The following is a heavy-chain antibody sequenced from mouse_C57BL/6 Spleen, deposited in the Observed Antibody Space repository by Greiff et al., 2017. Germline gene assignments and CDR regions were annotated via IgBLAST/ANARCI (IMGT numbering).Heavy chain of an antibody. D-gene: IGHD3-3*01. CDR3: ARREGHFEH. Sequence: QVQLQQPGAELVRPGSSVKLSCKASGYTFPSYWMDWVKQRPGQGLEWIGNIYPSDSETHYNQKFKDKATLTVDKSSSTAYMQLSSLTSEDSAGYYRARREGHFEHWGEGTTPTVSP. V-gene: IGHV1-61*01. CDR1: GYTFPSYW. CDR2: IYPSDSET. J-gene: IGHJ2*01.